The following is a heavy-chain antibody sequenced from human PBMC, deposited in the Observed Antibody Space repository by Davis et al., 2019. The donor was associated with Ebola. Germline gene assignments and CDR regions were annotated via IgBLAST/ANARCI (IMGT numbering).Heavy chain of an antibody. CDR2: IRSKAYGETT. Sequence: GESLKISCTASGFTFGDYAMSWFRQAPGKGLEWVGFIRSKAYGETTEYAASVKGRFTISRDDSKSIAYLQMNSLKTEDTAVYYCARVDTTKTYYYGMDVWGQGTTVTVSS. CDR1: GFTFGDYA. D-gene: IGHD1-1*01. V-gene: IGHV3-49*03. CDR3: ARVDTTKTYYYGMDV. J-gene: IGHJ6*02.